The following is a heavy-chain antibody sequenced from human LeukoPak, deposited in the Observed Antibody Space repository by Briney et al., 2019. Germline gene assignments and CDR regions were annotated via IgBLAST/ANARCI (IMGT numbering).Heavy chain of an antibody. CDR1: GGSFSNYY. J-gene: IGHJ4*02. V-gene: IGHV4-34*01. CDR2: INHSGST. CDR3: ARERYSSGWFSY. D-gene: IGHD6-19*01. Sequence: SETLSLTCAVYGGSFSNYYWSWIRQPPGKGLEWIGEINHSGSTSYNPSLKSRVTMSVDTSKNQFSLKLSSVTAADTAVYYCARERYSSGWFSYWGQGTLVTVSS.